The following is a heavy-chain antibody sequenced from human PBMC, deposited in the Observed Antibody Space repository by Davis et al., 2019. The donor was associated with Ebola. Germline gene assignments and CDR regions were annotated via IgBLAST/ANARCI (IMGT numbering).Heavy chain of an antibody. V-gene: IGHV1-69*02. J-gene: IGHJ6*02. CDR3: ARAYYDSSGYYLNYYYYGMDV. D-gene: IGHD3-22*01. CDR2: IIPILGIA. Sequence: SVKVSCKASGGTFSSYTISWVRQAPGQGLEWMGRIIPILGIANYAQKFQGRVTITADKSTSTAYMELSSLRSEDTAVYYCARAYYDSSGYYLNYYYYGMDVWGQGTTVTVSS. CDR1: GGTFSSYT.